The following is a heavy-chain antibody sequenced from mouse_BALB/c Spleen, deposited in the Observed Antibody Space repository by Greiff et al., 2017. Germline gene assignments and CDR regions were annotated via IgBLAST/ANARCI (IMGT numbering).Heavy chain of an antibody. CDR2: INPSNGGT. J-gene: IGHJ4*01. D-gene: IGHD2-4*01. Sequence: QVQLQQSGAELVKPGASVKLSCKASGYTFTSYYMYWVKQRPGQGLEWIGEINPSNGGTNFNEKFKSKATLTVDKSSSTAYMQLSSLTSEDSAVYYCTRTTMITTCAMDYWGQGTSVTVSS. V-gene: IGHV1S81*02. CDR1: GYTFTSYY. CDR3: TRTTMITTCAMDY.